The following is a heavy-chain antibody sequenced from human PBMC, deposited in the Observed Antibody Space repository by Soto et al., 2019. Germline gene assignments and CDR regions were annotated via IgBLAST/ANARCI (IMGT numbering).Heavy chain of an antibody. CDR2: ISGSGGTT. V-gene: IGHV3-23*01. CDR3: AKGINSATYNAFDI. CDR1: GFTFSTYA. D-gene: IGHD1-26*01. Sequence: GGSLRLSCAASGFTFSTYAMTWVRQAPGKGLEWVSGISGSGGTTYYADSVKGRFTISRDNSKNTLYLQMNSLRAEDTAVYYCAKGINSATYNAFDIWGLSTMVTVSS. J-gene: IGHJ3*02.